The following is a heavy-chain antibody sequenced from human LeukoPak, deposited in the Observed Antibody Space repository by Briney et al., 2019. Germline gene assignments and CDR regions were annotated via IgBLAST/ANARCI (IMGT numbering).Heavy chain of an antibody. Sequence: GGSLRLSCAASGFTFSNYWMSWVRQAPGKGLEWVANIKQDGSEKYYVDSVKGRFTISRDNAKNSLYLQMNSLRAEDTAVYYCARDFYGDYALSAFDIWGQGTMVTASS. D-gene: IGHD4-17*01. CDR3: ARDFYGDYALSAFDI. V-gene: IGHV3-7*01. CDR1: GFTFSNYW. CDR2: IKQDGSEK. J-gene: IGHJ3*02.